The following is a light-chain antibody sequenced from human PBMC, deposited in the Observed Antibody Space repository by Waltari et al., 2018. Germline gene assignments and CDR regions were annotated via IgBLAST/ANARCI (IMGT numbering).Light chain of an antibody. CDR1: QSILSSSNNRNY. CDR3: QQCYTYPYT. J-gene: IGKJ2*01. CDR2: WAS. V-gene: IGKV4-1*01. Sequence: DIVLTQSTDSLAVSLGARANIHCKSSQSILSSSNNRNYLGWYQQKPGQPPKLLISWASSRESGVPDRFSGSGSGTDFTLTISSLQTEDVAVYYCQQCYTYPYTFGQGTNLEIK.